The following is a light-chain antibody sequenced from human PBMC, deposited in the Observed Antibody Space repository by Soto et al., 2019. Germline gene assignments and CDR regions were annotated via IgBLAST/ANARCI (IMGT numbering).Light chain of an antibody. CDR2: GAS. V-gene: IGKV3-15*01. Sequence: EIVMTQSPATLSVSPGERATLSCRASQSVSSNLAWYQQKPGQAPRLLIYGASTGATGITARFSGSGSWTEFTLTISSLQSEDFAVYYCQQYNNWPPWTFGQGTKVEIK. CDR1: QSVSSN. CDR3: QQYNNWPPWT. J-gene: IGKJ1*01.